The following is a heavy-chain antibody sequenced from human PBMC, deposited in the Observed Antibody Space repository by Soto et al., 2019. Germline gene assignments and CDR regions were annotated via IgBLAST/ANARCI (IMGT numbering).Heavy chain of an antibody. J-gene: IGHJ6*02. CDR3: ARDIVVGTPAIPLPFYPYDGMDV. V-gene: IGHV1-18*04. CDR1: GYNFTNYG. CDR2: ISGYNGNT. Sequence: QVQLVQSEGEMKKPGASVTVSCKASGYNFTNYGISWVRQAPGQGLQWMGWISGYNGNTHDAHKFQGRVTLTTDTSTATAYIELSSLRSDDTAVYYCARDIVVGTPAIPLPFYPYDGMDVWGQGTTVNVSS. D-gene: IGHD2-2*02.